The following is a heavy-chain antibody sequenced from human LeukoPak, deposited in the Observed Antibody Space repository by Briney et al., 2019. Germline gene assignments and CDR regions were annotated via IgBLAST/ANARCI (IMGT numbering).Heavy chain of an antibody. CDR1: GYSFTSYW. D-gene: IGHD3-22*01. Sequence: GESLKISCKGSGYSFTSYWIGWVRQMPGKGLEWMGIIYPGDSDIRYNPSFQGQVTISADKSISTAHLQWSRLRASDTAIYYCARAHYYDSSGYYYWGQGTLVTVSS. CDR3: ARAHYYDSSGYYY. J-gene: IGHJ4*02. V-gene: IGHV5-51*01. CDR2: IYPGDSDI.